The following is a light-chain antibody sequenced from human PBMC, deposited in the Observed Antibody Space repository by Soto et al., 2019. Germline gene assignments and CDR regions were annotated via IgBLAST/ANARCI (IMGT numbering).Light chain of an antibody. Sequence: DIQMTQSPSTLSASVEDRVTITCRASQPINNRLAWYQQKPGTVPKLLIYDASSLESGVPSRLGGSGSWTEFTLTISTLQPDDFATDYCQQYITPSGTFGQGTKVEVK. CDR1: QPINNR. CDR2: DAS. CDR3: QQYITPSGT. J-gene: IGKJ1*01. V-gene: IGKV1-5*01.